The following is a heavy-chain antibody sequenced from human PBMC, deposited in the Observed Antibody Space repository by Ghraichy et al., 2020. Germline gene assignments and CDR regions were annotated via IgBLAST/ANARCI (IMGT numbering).Heavy chain of an antibody. CDR1: GFTFSSYG. D-gene: IGHD2-2*01. Sequence: GGSLRLSCAASGFTFSSYGMHWVRQAPGKGLEWVAVISYDGSNKYYADSVKGRFTISRDNSKNTLYLQMNSLRAEDTAVYYCAKIGEEVVPAATRYYYYGMDVWGQGTTVTVSS. CDR3: AKIGEEVVPAATRYYYYGMDV. V-gene: IGHV3-30*18. CDR2: ISYDGSNK. J-gene: IGHJ6*02.